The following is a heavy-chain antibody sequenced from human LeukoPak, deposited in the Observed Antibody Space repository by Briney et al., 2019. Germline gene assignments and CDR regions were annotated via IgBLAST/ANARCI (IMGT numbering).Heavy chain of an antibody. Sequence: KTSGTLSLTCAVYGGSFSGYYWSWIRQPPGKGLEWIGEINHSGSTNYNPSLKSRVTISVDTSKNQFSLKLSSVTAADTAVYYCARGVIAAAVKGYFDYWGQGTLVTVSS. CDR3: ARGVIAAAVKGYFDY. CDR1: GGSFSGYY. V-gene: IGHV4-34*01. CDR2: INHSGST. J-gene: IGHJ4*02. D-gene: IGHD6-13*01.